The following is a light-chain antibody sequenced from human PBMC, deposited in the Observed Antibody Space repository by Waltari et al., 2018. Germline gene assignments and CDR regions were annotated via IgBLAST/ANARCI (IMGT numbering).Light chain of an antibody. V-gene: IGKV3-20*01. CDR3: HHYADSLWT. CDR2: DTS. CDR1: RNIDSRY. Sequence: IVLTQSPGSLSLSPGETATLSCRASRNIDSRYLAWFHQKPGQAPRLLSYDTSNRAAGIPDRFSVSGSGTDFSLTISGLAPEDFAVYYCHHYADSLWTFGQGTKVEIK. J-gene: IGKJ1*01.